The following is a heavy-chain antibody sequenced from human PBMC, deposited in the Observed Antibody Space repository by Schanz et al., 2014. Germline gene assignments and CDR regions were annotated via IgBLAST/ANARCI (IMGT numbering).Heavy chain of an antibody. CDR1: GFTFDDYA. V-gene: IGHV3-9*01. CDR3: AKDTYTMITVRHFDY. J-gene: IGHJ4*02. Sequence: EVQLVESGGGLVQPGRSLRLSCAASGFTFDDYAMHWVRQAPGKGLEWVSGISWNSGSLGYADSVKGRFTISRDNAKNSLYLQMSSLRAEDTALYYCAKDTYTMITVRHFDYWGQGTLVTVSS. CDR2: ISWNSGSL. D-gene: IGHD3-16*01.